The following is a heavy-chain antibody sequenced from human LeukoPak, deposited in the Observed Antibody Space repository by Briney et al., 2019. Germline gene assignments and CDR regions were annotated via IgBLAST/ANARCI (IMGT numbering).Heavy chain of an antibody. V-gene: IGHV3-21*01. J-gene: IGHJ4*02. CDR3: ARDDLGSYDY. CDR1: GFDFSDYT. CDR2: ISSNSRYI. Sequence: GGSLRLSCAASGFDFSDYTINWVRQAPGKGLEWVSSISSNSRYIYYADSVKGRLTVSRDNAKNPVYLQMNSLRAEDTAVYYCARDDLGSYDYWGQETLVTVSS. D-gene: IGHD3-10*01.